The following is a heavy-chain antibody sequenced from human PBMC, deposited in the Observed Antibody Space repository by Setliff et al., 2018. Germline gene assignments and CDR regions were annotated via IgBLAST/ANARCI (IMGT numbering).Heavy chain of an antibody. CDR2: IYSSGSN. J-gene: IGHJ4*02. D-gene: IGHD3-22*01. CDR1: GGSISSGDYY. CDR3: ARESRYYYDNLGTLDY. V-gene: IGHV4-30-4*08. Sequence: PSETLSLTCTVSGGSISSGDYYWSWIRQPPGKGLEWIGYIYSSGSNYYNPSLKSRVSISVDTSKNQFSLKLISVTAADTAVYYCARESRYYYDNLGTLDYWGQGTLVTVSS.